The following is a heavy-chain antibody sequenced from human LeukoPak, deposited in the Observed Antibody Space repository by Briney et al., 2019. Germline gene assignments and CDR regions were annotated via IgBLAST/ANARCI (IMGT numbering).Heavy chain of an antibody. Sequence: GGSLRLSCAASGFTFSSYWMSWVRQAPGKGLEWVANIKQDGSEKYYVDSVKGRFTISRDNAKNSLYLQMNSLRAEDTAVYYCAREPLNYGILTGDRDYWGQGTLVTVSS. CDR2: IKQDGSEK. CDR3: AREPLNYGILTGDRDY. V-gene: IGHV3-7*01. CDR1: GFTFSSYW. J-gene: IGHJ4*02. D-gene: IGHD3-9*01.